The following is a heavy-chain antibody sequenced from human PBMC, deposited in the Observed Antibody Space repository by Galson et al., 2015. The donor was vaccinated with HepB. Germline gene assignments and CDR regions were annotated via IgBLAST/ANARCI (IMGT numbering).Heavy chain of an antibody. CDR2: INAGNGNT. Sequence: SVKVSCKASGCTFTSYAMHWVRQAPGQRLEWMGWINAGNGNTKYSQKFQGRVTITRDTSASTAYMELSSLRSEDTAVYYCARDSVPDSGSYDYWGQGTLVTVSS. CDR1: GCTFTSYA. J-gene: IGHJ4*02. CDR3: ARDSVPDSGSYDY. V-gene: IGHV1-3*01. D-gene: IGHD1-26*01.